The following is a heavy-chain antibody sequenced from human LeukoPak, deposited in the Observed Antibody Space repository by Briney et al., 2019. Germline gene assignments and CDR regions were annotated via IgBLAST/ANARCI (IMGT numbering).Heavy chain of an antibody. CDR2: ISSDTVNI. CDR1: GFIFSSYG. Sequence: GGSLRLSCGAPGFIFSSYGMKWVRQAPGKGLEWVSYISSDTVNIYYADSVKGRFTISRDNAAKSVYLHMNRLSAEDTAVYYCARDLNWAFDYWGQGNLVTVSS. J-gene: IGHJ4*02. V-gene: IGHV3-48*01. CDR3: ARDLNWAFDY. D-gene: IGHD7-27*01.